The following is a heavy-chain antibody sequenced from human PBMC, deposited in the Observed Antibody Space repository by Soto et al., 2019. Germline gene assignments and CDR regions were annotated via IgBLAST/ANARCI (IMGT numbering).Heavy chain of an antibody. V-gene: IGHV3-66*01. CDR2: IYSGGAT. Sequence: GGSLRLSCASSGFTGXSNYMTLVRQAPGKGLEWVSVIYSGGATYYADSVKGRFTVSRDNAKNTLFLQMSSLRADDTGVYYCARDFKDLGWGQGTLVTVSS. CDR1: GFTGXSNY. J-gene: IGHJ1*01. CDR3: ARDFKDLG.